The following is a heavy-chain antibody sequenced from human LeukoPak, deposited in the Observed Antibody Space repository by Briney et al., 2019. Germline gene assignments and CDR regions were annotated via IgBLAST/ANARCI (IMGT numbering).Heavy chain of an antibody. CDR1: GFTFSSYA. CDR3: AKIGPIDY. CDR2: ISSNGGDT. V-gene: IGHV3-64D*06. J-gene: IGHJ4*02. Sequence: GGSLRLSCSASGFTFSSYAMHWVRQAPGKGLEYVSAISSNGGDTYYANSVKDRFSISRDNSKSTLYLRMSSLRAEDTAVYYCAKIGPIDYWGQGTLVTVSS.